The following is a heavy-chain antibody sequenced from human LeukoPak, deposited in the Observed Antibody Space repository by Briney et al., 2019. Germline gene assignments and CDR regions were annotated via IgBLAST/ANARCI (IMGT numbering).Heavy chain of an antibody. CDR3: ASLSPDTAMVTFPYAFDI. CDR1: GGTFSSYA. D-gene: IGHD5-18*01. J-gene: IGHJ3*02. Sequence: SVKVSCXASGGTFSSYAISWVRLARGQGLEWMGRIIPIFGTANYAQKFQGRVTITTDESTSIAYMELSSLRSEDTAVYYCASLSPDTAMVTFPYAFDIWGQGTMVTVSS. V-gene: IGHV1-69*05. CDR2: IIPIFGTA.